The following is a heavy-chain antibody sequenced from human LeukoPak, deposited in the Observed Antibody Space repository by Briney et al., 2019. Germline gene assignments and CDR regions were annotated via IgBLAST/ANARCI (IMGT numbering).Heavy chain of an antibody. V-gene: IGHV3-21*01. Sequence: AGGSLRLSCAASGFTFSTYSMNWVRQAPGRGLEWVSSISRTTSYIYYADSVRGRFTISRDNAKNSLYLQMNSLRAEDTAVYFCARDSSDSSTWGYFYYGVDVWGQGTTVTVSS. CDR1: GFTFSTYS. CDR2: ISRTTSYI. D-gene: IGHD6-13*01. CDR3: ARDSSDSSTWGYFYYGVDV. J-gene: IGHJ6*02.